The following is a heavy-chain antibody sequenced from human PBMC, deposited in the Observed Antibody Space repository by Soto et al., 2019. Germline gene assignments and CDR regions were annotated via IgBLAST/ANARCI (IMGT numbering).Heavy chain of an antibody. Sequence: SETLSLTCTVSGGSISSGDYYWSWIRQPPGKGLEWIGYIYYSGSTYYNPSLKSRVTISIDTSKNQFSLKLSSLTAADTAVYYCARMITGTTALPDYWGQGTLVTVSS. D-gene: IGHD1-7*01. CDR1: GGSISSGDYY. CDR3: ARMITGTTALPDY. J-gene: IGHJ4*02. CDR2: IYYSGST. V-gene: IGHV4-30-4*01.